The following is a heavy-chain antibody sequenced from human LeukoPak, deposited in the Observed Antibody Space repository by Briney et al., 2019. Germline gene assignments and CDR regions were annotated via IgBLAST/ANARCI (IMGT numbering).Heavy chain of an antibody. V-gene: IGHV1-18*01. CDR1: GYTFTTTD. J-gene: IGHJ4*02. Sequence: ASVRVCCKASGYTFTTTDISWVRQAPGQGLEWMGWISTYRGSKNYAQRFDGRVTMTTDTSTSTAYMELRSLRSDDTAIYYCARDRDWDLDYWGQGTLVTVSS. CDR2: ISTYRGSK. CDR3: ARDRDWDLDY. D-gene: IGHD3-9*01.